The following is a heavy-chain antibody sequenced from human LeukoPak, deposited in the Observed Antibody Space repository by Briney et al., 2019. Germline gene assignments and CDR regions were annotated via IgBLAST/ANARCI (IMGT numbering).Heavy chain of an antibody. D-gene: IGHD2-2*01. CDR3: ARGGCSSTSCYWSTEYYYYYYMDV. CDR2: IYHSGST. V-gene: IGHV4-30-2*01. J-gene: IGHJ6*03. Sequence: PSETLSLTCTVSGGSISSGGYYWSWIRQPPGKGLEWIGYIYHSGSTYYNPSLKSRVTISVDRSKNQFSLKLSSVTAADTAVYYCARGGCSSTSCYWSTEYYYYYYMDVWGKGTTVTVSS. CDR1: GGSISSGGYY.